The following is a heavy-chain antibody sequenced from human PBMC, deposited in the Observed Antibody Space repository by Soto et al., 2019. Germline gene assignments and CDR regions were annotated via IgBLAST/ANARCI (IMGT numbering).Heavy chain of an antibody. Sequence: EVQLVESGGGLVKPGGSLRLSCVASGFTFSNAWMNWVRQALGKGLEWVGRIKSKTDGGTTDYAAPVKGRFTISRDDSTNTVYLQMNSLKTEDTAVYYWTMVVVTATGDWSNVWGQGTTVTVSS. J-gene: IGHJ6*02. D-gene: IGHD2-21*02. CDR2: IKSKTDGGTT. V-gene: IGHV3-15*07. CDR3: TMVVVTATGDWSNV. CDR1: GFTFSNAW.